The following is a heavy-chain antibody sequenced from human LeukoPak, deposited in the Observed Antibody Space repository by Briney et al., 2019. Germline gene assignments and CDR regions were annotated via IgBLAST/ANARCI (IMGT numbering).Heavy chain of an antibody. V-gene: IGHV1-69*04. J-gene: IGHJ4*02. CDR1: GGTFSSYA. D-gene: IGHD2-2*01. Sequence: ASVKVSCKASGGTFSSYAISWVRQAPGQGLEWMGRIIPIFGIANYAQKFQGRVTITADKSTSTAYMELSSLRSEDTAVYYCAREGSYCSSTSCYPGLDYWGQGTLVTVSS. CDR2: IIPIFGIA. CDR3: AREGSYCSSTSCYPGLDY.